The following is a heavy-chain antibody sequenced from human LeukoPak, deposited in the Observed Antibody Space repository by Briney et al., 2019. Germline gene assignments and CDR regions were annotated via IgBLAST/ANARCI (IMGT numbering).Heavy chain of an antibody. D-gene: IGHD3-22*01. CDR1: GGSFSGYY. V-gene: IGHV4-34*01. CDR2: INHSGST. Sequence: SETLSLTCAVYGGSFSGYYWSWIRQPPGKGLEWIGEINHSGSTNYNPSLKSRVTISVDTSKNQFSLKLSSVTAADTAVYYCAIGPRRRMIVVVMAYFQHWGQGTLVTVSS. CDR3: AIGPRRRMIVVVMAYFQH. J-gene: IGHJ1*01.